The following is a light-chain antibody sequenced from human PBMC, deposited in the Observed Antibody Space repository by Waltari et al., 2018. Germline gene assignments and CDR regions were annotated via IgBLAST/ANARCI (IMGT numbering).Light chain of an antibody. CDR3: QQRSNGPVT. V-gene: IGKV3-11*01. CDR1: QSVNNY. J-gene: IGKJ5*01. Sequence: IVLTQSPATLSLSPGERATISSRPSQSVNNYLACYQQNPGQGPRPLIYAASNTATDIPARFSGIGSGTDSNHTISSLEPEDFAMYYCQQRSNGPVTFGQGTRLEIK. CDR2: AAS.